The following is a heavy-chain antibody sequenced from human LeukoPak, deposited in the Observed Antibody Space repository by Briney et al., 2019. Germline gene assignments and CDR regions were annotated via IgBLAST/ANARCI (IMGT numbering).Heavy chain of an antibody. Sequence: ASVKVSCTASGYTFTGYYMHWVRQAPGQGLEWMGWINPNSGGTNYAQKFQGRVTMTRETSISTAYMELRRLRSDDTAVYYCAREVMITFGGVAHYYYYYMDVWGKGATVTVSS. CDR3: AREVMITFGGVAHYYYYYMDV. CDR1: GYTFTGYY. CDR2: INPNSGGT. D-gene: IGHD3-16*01. J-gene: IGHJ6*03. V-gene: IGHV1-2*02.